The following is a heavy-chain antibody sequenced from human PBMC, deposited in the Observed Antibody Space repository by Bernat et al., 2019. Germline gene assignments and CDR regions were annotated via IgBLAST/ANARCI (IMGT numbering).Heavy chain of an antibody. CDR3: ARGHAGYSYGYYESYYYGMDV. Sequence: QVQLVESGGGVVQPGRSLRLSCAASGFTFSTYVMHWVRQAPGKGLEWVAVISYDESNRYYADSVKGRFTISRDNSRNTLYLQMNSLRAEDTAVYYCARGHAGYSYGYYESYYYGMDVWGQGTTVTVSS. V-gene: IGHV3-30*03. D-gene: IGHD5-18*01. CDR2: ISYDESNR. J-gene: IGHJ6*02. CDR1: GFTFSTYV.